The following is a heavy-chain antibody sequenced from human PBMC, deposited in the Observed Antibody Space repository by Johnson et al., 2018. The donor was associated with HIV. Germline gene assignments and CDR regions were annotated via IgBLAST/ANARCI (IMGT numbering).Heavy chain of an antibody. Sequence: VQLVESGGVVVQPGGSLRLSCAASGFTFDDYAMHWVRQPPGKGLEWVSLISWDGGSTYYGDSVKGRFTISRDNSKNSLYLQMNSLRAEDTALYYCAKVHSSWYATIVDDAFDIWGKGTMVTVSS. CDR1: GFTFDDYA. CDR3: AKVHSSWYATIVDDAFDI. D-gene: IGHD6-13*01. CDR2: ISWDGGST. J-gene: IGHJ3*02. V-gene: IGHV3-43D*03.